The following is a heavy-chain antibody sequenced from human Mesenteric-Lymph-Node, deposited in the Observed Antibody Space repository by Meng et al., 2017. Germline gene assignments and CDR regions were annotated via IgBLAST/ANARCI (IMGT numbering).Heavy chain of an antibody. CDR1: GFTFSDYY. D-gene: IGHD2/OR15-2a*01. CDR3: ARDHGFLNWFDP. CDR2: ISPTGGSL. J-gene: IGHJ5*02. V-gene: IGHV3-11*04. Sequence: QGRLVESGGGLVKAGGSLRLSCAASGFTFSDYYMTWIRQPPGQGLEWIASISPTGGSLYYADSVKGRFSISRDNAKSSLSLQMNSLRVEDTAVYYCARDHGFLNWFDPWGQGTLVTVSS.